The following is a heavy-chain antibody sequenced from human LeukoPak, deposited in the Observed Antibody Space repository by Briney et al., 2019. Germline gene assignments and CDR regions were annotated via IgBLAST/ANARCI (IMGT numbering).Heavy chain of an antibody. V-gene: IGHV3-23*01. CDR3: ARGGSGSGWPFFDY. CDR2: ISGNGDST. J-gene: IGHJ4*02. Sequence: GGSLRLSCTASGFAFRNYAMTWVRQAPGKGPEWVSTISGNGDSTFYADSVKGRFTISRDNSKNTLYVQMNSLRAEDTAVYYCARGGSGSGWPFFDYWGQGTLVTVSS. D-gene: IGHD6-19*01. CDR1: GFAFRNYA.